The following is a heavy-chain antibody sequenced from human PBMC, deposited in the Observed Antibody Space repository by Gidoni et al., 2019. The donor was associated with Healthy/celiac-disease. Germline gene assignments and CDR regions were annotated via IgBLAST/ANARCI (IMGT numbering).Heavy chain of an antibody. D-gene: IGHD2-21*02. J-gene: IGHJ3*02. Sequence: QVQLVESGGGLVKPGGSLRLSCAAYGFTFSDYYMNWIRQAPGKGLEWVAYISSSGSTIYYADSVKGRFTISRDNAKNSLYLQMNSLRVEDTAVYYCARFCGGDCYDAFDIWGQGTMVTVSS. CDR2: ISSSGSTI. CDR3: ARFCGGDCYDAFDI. CDR1: GFTFSDYY. V-gene: IGHV3-11*01.